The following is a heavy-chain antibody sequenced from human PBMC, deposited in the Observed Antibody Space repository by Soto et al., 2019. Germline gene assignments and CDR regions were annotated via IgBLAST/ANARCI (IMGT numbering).Heavy chain of an antibody. CDR1: GFTFSSYA. D-gene: IGHD3-10*01. CDR3: AKGRGLARPGGLDY. V-gene: IGHV3-23*01. J-gene: IGHJ4*02. Sequence: GGSLRLSCAASGFTFSSYAMTWVRQAPGKGLEWVSAISGSAGGTYYADSMKGRFTISRENSKNTLYLEMPGLRAEDTAGYYCAKGRGLARPGGLDYWGQGTLVTVSS. CDR2: ISGSAGGT.